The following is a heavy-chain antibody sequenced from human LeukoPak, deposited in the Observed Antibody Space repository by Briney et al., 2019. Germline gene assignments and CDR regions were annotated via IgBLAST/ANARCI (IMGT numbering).Heavy chain of an antibody. D-gene: IGHD3-10*01. CDR3: ARGVNRPNYYYYGMDV. J-gene: IGHJ6*02. V-gene: IGHV3-15*01. CDR2: IKSKTDGGTT. Sequence: PGGSLRLSCAASGFTFNNAWMSWVRQAPGKGLEWVGRIKSKTDGGTTDYAAPVKGRFTISRDDSKNTLYLQMNSLRAEDTAMYYCARGVNRPNYYYYGMDVWGQGTTVTVSS. CDR1: GFTFNNAW.